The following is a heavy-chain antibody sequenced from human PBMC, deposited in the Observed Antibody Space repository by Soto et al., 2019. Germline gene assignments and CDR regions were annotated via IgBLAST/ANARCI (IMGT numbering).Heavy chain of an antibody. CDR3: AHELPVELLPPWFDT. J-gene: IGHJ5*02. V-gene: IGHV3-23*01. D-gene: IGHD3-10*01. CDR2: ISGSGSGR. CDR1: GFTFSSYA. Sequence: EVQLLESGGGLVQPGGSLRLSCAASGFTFSSYAMTWVRQAPGKGLEWVSAISGSGSGRYYADSVKGRFTISRDNSKNTMYLQMRILRAEDTALYYCAHELPVELLPPWFDTWGQGTLVSVSS.